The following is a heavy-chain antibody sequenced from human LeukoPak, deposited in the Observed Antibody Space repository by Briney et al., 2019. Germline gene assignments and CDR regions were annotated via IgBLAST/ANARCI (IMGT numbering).Heavy chain of an antibody. CDR3: ARVSKVVRGVIIIGNYYYYMDV. D-gene: IGHD3-10*01. Sequence: GASVKVSCKASGYTFTSYYMHWVRQAPGQGLEWMGIINPSGGSTSYAQKFQGRVTMTRDTSTSTAYMELRSLRSDDTAVYYCARVSKVVRGVIIIGNYYYYMDVWGKGTTVTVSS. CDR2: INPSGGST. CDR1: GYTFTSYY. J-gene: IGHJ6*03. V-gene: IGHV1-46*01.